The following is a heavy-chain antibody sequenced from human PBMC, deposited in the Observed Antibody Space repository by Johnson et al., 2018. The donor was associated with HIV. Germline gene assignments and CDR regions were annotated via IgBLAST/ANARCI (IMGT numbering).Heavy chain of an antibody. CDR1: GLTFSNAW. Sequence: VQLVESGGGLVKPGGSLRLSCAASGLTFSNAWMNWVRQAPGKGLEWVGRIKSNTDGGTKDYAAPVKGRFTISRDDSKNTLYLQINSLKTEDTAVYYCATLITIFGVVTLDGFEIWGQGTMVTVSS. CDR3: ATLITIFGVVTLDGFEI. CDR2: IKSNTDGGTK. D-gene: IGHD3-3*01. J-gene: IGHJ3*02. V-gene: IGHV3-15*01.